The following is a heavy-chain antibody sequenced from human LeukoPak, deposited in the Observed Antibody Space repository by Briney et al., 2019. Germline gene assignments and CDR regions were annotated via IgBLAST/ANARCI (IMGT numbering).Heavy chain of an antibody. J-gene: IGHJ4*02. CDR3: ARDLIGYCSGGSCYFDY. Sequence: GGSLRLSCAASVFTFSTYNMNWVRQAPGKGLEWVSSITSSSRYTFYADSVKGRFTISRDNAKNSLYLQMNSLRAEDTAVYYCARDLIGYCSGGSCYFDYWGQGALVTVSS. V-gene: IGHV3-21*06. D-gene: IGHD2-15*01. CDR2: ITSSSRYT. CDR1: VFTFSTYN.